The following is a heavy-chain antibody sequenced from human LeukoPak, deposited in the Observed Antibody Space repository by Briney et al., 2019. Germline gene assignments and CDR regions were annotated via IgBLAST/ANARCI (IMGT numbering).Heavy chain of an antibody. CDR1: GGSFSGYY. J-gene: IGHJ4*02. V-gene: IGHV4-34*01. D-gene: IGHD3-22*01. CDR3: ARGYDSSGYCFDY. Sequence: KSSETLSLTCAVYGGSFSGYYWSWIRQPPGKGLEWIGEINHSGSTNYNPSLKSRVTISVDTSKNQFSLKLSSVTAADTAVYYCARGYDSSGYCFDYWGQGTLVTVSS. CDR2: INHSGST.